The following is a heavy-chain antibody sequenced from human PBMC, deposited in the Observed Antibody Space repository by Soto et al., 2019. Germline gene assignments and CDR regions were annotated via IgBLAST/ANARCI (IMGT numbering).Heavy chain of an antibody. CDR3: AKVGGGLSPTADY. J-gene: IGHJ4*02. V-gene: IGHV3-30*18. Sequence: GGSLRLSCAASGFTFSSYGMHWVRQAPGKGLEWVAVISYDGSNKYYADSVKGRFTISRDNSKNTLYLQMNSLRAEDTAVYYCAKVGGGLSPTADYWGQGTLVTVSS. CDR2: ISYDGSNK. D-gene: IGHD3-16*01. CDR1: GFTFSSYG.